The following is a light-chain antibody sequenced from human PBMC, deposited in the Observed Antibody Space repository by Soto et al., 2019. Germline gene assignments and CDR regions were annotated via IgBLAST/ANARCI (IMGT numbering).Light chain of an antibody. CDR2: GAS. Sequence: DIQMTQSPSSLSASVGDRVTITCRASQGIGNYLAWYQHKPGKVPKLLIYGASTLQSRVPSRFSGGGSGTEFTLTISGLQIEDLETYYCQQRSSWPHPFGQGTRLEIK. CDR1: QGIGNY. V-gene: IGKV1-27*01. CDR3: QQRSSWPHP. J-gene: IGKJ5*01.